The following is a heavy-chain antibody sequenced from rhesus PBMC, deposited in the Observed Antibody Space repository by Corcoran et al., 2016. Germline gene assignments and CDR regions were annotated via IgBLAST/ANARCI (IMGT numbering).Heavy chain of an antibody. V-gene: IGHV4-173*01. D-gene: IGHD4-23*01. CDR3: ARHEYSNYDEYYFDY. J-gene: IGHJ4*01. CDR1: GGSLRSNY. Sequence: QLPLQESGPGLVKPSETLSLTCAVSGGSLRSNYWSWIRQPPGQGLEWIGRVSGSGGSTDYNPSLKSRVTISTDTSKNQFSLKLSSVTAADTAVYYCARHEYSNYDEYYFDYWGQGVLVTVSS. CDR2: VSGSGGST.